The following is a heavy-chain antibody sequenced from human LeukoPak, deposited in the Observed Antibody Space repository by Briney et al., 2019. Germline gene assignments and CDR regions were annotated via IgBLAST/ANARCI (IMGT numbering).Heavy chain of an antibody. J-gene: IGHJ4*02. Sequence: GGSLRLSCSASGFTVTHYAMHWVRQAPGKGLEYVSAVDANGRTTYYADSVKGRFTISRDNAKRTLYLQMNSLRAEDTAVYYCVRDGDGYNFDYWGQGTLVTVSS. D-gene: IGHD5-24*01. CDR2: VDANGRTT. V-gene: IGHV3-64D*06. CDR3: VRDGDGYNFDY. CDR1: GFTVTHYA.